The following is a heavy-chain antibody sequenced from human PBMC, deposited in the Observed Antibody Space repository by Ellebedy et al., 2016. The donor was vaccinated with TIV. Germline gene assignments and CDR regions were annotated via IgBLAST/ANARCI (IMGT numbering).Heavy chain of an antibody. CDR2: IVGSGA. V-gene: IGHV3-23*01. D-gene: IGHD2-21*02. Sequence: GESLKISCAASGFTFCPYAMAWVRQAPGKGLEWVSGIVGSGAEKYADSVKGRFTISRDNSKRTVDLQMRSVRAEDTAVYFCAKDRTSGDGYWVFDSWGQGTMVSVSS. CDR1: GFTFCPYA. CDR3: AKDRTSGDGYWVFDS. J-gene: IGHJ4*02.